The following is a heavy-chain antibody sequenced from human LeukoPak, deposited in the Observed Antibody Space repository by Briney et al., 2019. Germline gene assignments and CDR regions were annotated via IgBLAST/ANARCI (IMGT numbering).Heavy chain of an antibody. J-gene: IGHJ4*02. V-gene: IGHV4-39*01. CDR1: GSSISSSSYY. D-gene: IGHD6-13*01. CDR3: ARLPAGTAFDY. CDR2: IYYSGST. Sequence: SSETLSLACTVSGSSISSSSYYWGWIRQPPGKGLEWIGSIYYSGSTYYNPSLKSRVTISVDTSKNQFSLKLSSVTAADTAVYYCARLPAGTAFDYWGRGTLVTVSS.